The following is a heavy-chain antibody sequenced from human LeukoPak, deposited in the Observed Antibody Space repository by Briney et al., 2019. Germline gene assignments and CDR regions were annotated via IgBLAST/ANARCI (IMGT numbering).Heavy chain of an antibody. D-gene: IGHD6-19*01. J-gene: IGHJ4*02. V-gene: IGHV5-51*01. Sequence: GESLKISCKGSGYSFTSYWIGWVRQMPGKGLEWMGIIYPGDSDTRYSPSFQGQVTISADKSISTAYLQWSSLKASDTAMHYCARAPGISSGWFPPFDYWGQGTLVTVSS. CDR1: GYSFTSYW. CDR2: IYPGDSDT. CDR3: ARAPGISSGWFPPFDY.